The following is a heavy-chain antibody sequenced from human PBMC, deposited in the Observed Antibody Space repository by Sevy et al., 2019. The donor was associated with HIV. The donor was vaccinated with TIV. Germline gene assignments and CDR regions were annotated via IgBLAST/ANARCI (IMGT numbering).Heavy chain of an antibody. V-gene: IGHV3-7*01. Sequence: GGSLRLSCAASGFSFSSFWMSWVRQSPGKGLEWVANIKEDGSEKYYVDSVKGRFTISRDNAKNSLYLQMNSLRAEDTAVYYCAREGQWSRPGDYWGQGTLVTVSS. D-gene: IGHD2-15*01. CDR1: GFSFSSFW. CDR3: AREGQWSRPGDY. CDR2: IKEDGSEK. J-gene: IGHJ4*02.